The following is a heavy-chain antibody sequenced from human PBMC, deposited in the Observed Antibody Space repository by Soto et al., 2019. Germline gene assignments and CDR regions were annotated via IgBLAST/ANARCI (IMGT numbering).Heavy chain of an antibody. CDR2: IDTSGNT. D-gene: IGHD6-13*01. CDR3: ARYGNNWFQTEGMDV. J-gene: IGHJ6*02. V-gene: IGHV4-4*07. Sequence: PSETLSLTCTVSVDSITTYYWSWIRQPAGKGLEWIGRIDTSGNTNYNPSLKSRVTMSVDTSKKQFSLKLTSVTAADTAVYYCARYGNNWFQTEGMDVWGQGTTVTVSS. CDR1: VDSITTYY.